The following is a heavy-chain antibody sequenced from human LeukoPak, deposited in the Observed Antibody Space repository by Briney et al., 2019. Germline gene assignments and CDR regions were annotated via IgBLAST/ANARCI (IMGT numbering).Heavy chain of an antibody. CDR3: ATQKD. Sequence: SGTLSLTCAVYGGSFSGYYWSWIRQPPGKGLEWIGEINHSGSTNYNPSLKSRVTISVDTSKNQFSLKLSSVTAADTAVYYCATQKDWGQGTLVTVSS. J-gene: IGHJ4*02. V-gene: IGHV4-34*01. CDR1: GGSFSGYY. CDR2: INHSGST.